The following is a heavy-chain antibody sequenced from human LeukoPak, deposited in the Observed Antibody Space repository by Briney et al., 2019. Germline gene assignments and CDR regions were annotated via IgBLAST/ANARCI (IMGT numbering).Heavy chain of an antibody. V-gene: IGHV3-74*01. CDR2: ISGDGKST. CDR1: GFTFNNYW. D-gene: IGHD3/OR15-3a*01. J-gene: IGHJ4*02. CDR3: ARLPVPINDFGDYFDY. Sequence: QTGGSLRLSCEASGFTFNNYWMHWDRQGPGKGLVWVARISGDGKSTTYADSVKGRFTISRDNSKNTMYLQVNSPRAEDTALYFCARLPVPINDFGDYFDYWGQGILVTVSS.